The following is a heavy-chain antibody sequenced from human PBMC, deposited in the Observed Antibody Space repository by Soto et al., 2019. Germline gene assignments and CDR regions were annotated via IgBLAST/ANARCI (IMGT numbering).Heavy chain of an antibody. D-gene: IGHD1-26*01. CDR1: GGSISSYY. Sequence: SETLFLTCTVSGGSISSYYWSWIRQPPGKGLEWIGYIYYSGSTNYNPSLKSRVTISVDTSKNQFSLKLSSVTAADTAVYYCARIRVGATPNWFDPWGQGTLVTVSS. CDR3: ARIRVGATPNWFDP. J-gene: IGHJ5*02. V-gene: IGHV4-59*01. CDR2: IYYSGST.